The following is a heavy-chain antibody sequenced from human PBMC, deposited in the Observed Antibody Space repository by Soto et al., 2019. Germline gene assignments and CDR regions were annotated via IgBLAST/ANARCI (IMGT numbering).Heavy chain of an antibody. CDR1: GFTFSSYA. D-gene: IGHD6-6*01. CDR3: AKDLLSGARPFIWFDP. CDR2: ISGSGGST. Sequence: GGSLRLSCAASGFTFSSYAMSWVRQAPGKGLEWVSAISGSGGSTYYADSVKGRFTISRDNSKNTLYLQMNSLRAEDTAVYYCAKDLLSGARPFIWFDPWGQGXLVPVYS. J-gene: IGHJ5*02. V-gene: IGHV3-23*01.